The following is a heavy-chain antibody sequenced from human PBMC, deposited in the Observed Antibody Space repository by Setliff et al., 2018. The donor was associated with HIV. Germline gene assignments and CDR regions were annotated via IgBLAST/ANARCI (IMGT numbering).Heavy chain of an antibody. CDR3: ARISLLLDYAMDV. CDR1: GGSISSGGYS. J-gene: IGHJ6*01. Sequence: SETLSLTCAVSGGSISSGGYSWTWIRQPPGKGLEWIAYIFHSGRIYYNPTLKSRVPMSVDRSKNHLALNVTSVTAADTAVYYCARISLLLDYAMDVWGQGTTVTVSS. D-gene: IGHD2-8*02. V-gene: IGHV4-30-2*01. CDR2: IFHSGRI.